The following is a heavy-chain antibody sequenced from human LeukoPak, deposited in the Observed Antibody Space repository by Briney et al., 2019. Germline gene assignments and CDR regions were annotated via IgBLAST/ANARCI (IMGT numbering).Heavy chain of an antibody. V-gene: IGHV3-9*03. J-gene: IGHJ4*02. D-gene: IGHD2-2*01. CDR3: AKAAYCRSTSCYFDY. Sequence: GGSLSLPCAASGFTFDDYAMHWARHAPGKGREWVSGIRWNSGSIVYADSVKGRFTIFRDNAKNSLYLQMISLRAEDMALYYCAKAAYCRSTSCYFDYWGQGTLVTVSS. CDR2: IRWNSGSI. CDR1: GFTFDDYA.